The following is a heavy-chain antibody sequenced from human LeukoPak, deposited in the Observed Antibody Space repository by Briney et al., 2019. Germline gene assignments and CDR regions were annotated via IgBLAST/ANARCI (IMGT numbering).Heavy chain of an antibody. CDR1: GGTFSSYA. D-gene: IGHD4-23*01. Sequence: SVKVSCKASGGTFSSYAISWVRQAPGQGLEWMGGIIPIFGTANYARKFQGRVTITADESTSTAYMELSSLRSEDTAVYYCARATTVVTLLFDYWGQGTLVTVSS. CDR3: ARATTVVTLLFDY. CDR2: IIPIFGTA. J-gene: IGHJ4*02. V-gene: IGHV1-69*13.